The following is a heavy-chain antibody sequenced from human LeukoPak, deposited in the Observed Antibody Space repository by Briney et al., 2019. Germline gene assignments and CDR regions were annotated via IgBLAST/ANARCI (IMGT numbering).Heavy chain of an antibody. CDR2: ISSSSSYT. D-gene: IGHD2-15*01. J-gene: IGHJ5*02. CDR3: ARGVVVAANNWFDP. V-gene: IGHV3-11*05. CDR1: GFTVSSNY. Sequence: SGGSLRLSCAASGFTVSSNYMSRVRQAPGKGLEWVSYISSSSSYTNYADSVKGRFTISRDNAKNSLYLQMNSLRAEDTAVYYCARGVVVAANNWFDPCGQGTLVTVSS.